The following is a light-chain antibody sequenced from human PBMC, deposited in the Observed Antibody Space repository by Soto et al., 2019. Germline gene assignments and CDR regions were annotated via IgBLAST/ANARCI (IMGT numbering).Light chain of an antibody. V-gene: IGKV1-9*01. Sequence: DIQLTQSPSFLSSSVGDRVTLSCRASQGISSYLAWYQQKPGKAPKLLIYAASTLQRGVPSRFNGSGSGTELTLNNHSLRPEDSASFLWPPLNSQPQANFGPGTKGDIK. CDR2: AAS. CDR1: QGISSY. J-gene: IGKJ3*01. CDR3: PPLNSQPQAN.